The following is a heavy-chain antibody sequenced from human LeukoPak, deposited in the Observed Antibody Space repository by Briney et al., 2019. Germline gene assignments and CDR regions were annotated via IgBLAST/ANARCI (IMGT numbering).Heavy chain of an antibody. D-gene: IGHD6-13*01. V-gene: IGHV5-10-1*01. CDR2: IDPSDSYT. CDR3: ARRYGSSWPPGDNWFDP. CDR1: GYSFTSYW. Sequence: GESLKISCKGSGYSFTSYWISWVRQMPGKGLEWMGRIDPSDSYTNYSPSFQGHVTISADKSISTAYLQWSSLKASDTAMYYCARRYGSSWPPGDNWFDPWGQGTLVTVSS. J-gene: IGHJ5*02.